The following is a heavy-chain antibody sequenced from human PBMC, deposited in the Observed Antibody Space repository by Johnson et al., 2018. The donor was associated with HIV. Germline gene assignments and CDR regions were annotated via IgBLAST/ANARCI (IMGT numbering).Heavy chain of an antibody. CDR3: TRAWEGYETLTGYYDAFDI. D-gene: IGHD3-9*01. Sequence: QVQLVESGGGLVQPGRSLRLSCTASGFTFDDYGMSWVRQAPGKGLEWVAVISYDGSNKYYADSVKGRLTISRDNSKNTLYLQMNSLRAEDTAVYYCTRAWEGYETLTGYYDAFDIWGQGTMITVSS. J-gene: IGHJ3*02. V-gene: IGHV3-30*03. CDR2: ISYDGSNK. CDR1: GFTFDDYG.